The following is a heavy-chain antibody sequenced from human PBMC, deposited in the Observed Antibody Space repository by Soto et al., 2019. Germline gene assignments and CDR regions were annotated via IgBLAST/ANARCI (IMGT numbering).Heavy chain of an antibody. CDR1: GFTFSSYG. D-gene: IGHD3-3*01. CDR3: ARDRAWRSPQSSPNFDY. V-gene: IGHV3-33*01. J-gene: IGHJ4*02. CDR2: IWYDGSNK. Sequence: GGSLRLSCAASGFTFSSYGMHWVRQAPGKGLEWVAVIWYDGSNKYYADSVNGRFTISRDNSKNTLYLQMNSLRAEDTAVYYCARDRAWRSPQSSPNFDYWGQGTLVTVSS.